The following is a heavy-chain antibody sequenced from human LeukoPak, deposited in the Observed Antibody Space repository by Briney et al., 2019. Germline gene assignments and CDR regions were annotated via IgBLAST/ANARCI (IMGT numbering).Heavy chain of an antibody. CDR3: TYDTRAYNHYFDH. Sequence: GSMRLSSAPSAFTFSAFAITWVRQAPGRVLECIGFIRSRSNAGTSDVVAAVKFRFTFSRTDSQTIANLQINSHKTEDEDIYFYTYDTRAYNHYFDHWGQGTLVTVSS. CDR1: AFTFSAFA. D-gene: IGHD3-22*01. V-gene: IGHV3-49*04. CDR2: IRSRSNAGTS. J-gene: IGHJ4*02.